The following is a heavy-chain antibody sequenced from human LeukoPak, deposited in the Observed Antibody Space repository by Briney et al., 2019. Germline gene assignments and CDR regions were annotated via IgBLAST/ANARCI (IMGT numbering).Heavy chain of an antibody. V-gene: IGHV1-3*01. Sequence: GASVKVSCKASGYTFTGYYMHWVRQAPGQRLEWMGWINAGNGNTKYSQKFQGRVTITRDTSASTAYMELSSLRSEDTAVYYCARDPEGYYDSSLWFDPWGQGTLVTVSS. CDR1: GYTFTGYY. J-gene: IGHJ5*02. CDR2: INAGNGNT. CDR3: ARDPEGYYDSSLWFDP. D-gene: IGHD3-22*01.